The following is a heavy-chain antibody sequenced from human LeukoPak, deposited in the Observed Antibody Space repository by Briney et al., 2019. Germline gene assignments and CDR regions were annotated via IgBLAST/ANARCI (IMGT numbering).Heavy chain of an antibody. D-gene: IGHD5-18*01. J-gene: IGHJ4*02. V-gene: IGHV3-48*03. CDR1: GFRFSSFE. CDR2: ISSGGRTM. CDR3: ARGASWIQLWQFDH. Sequence: GSLRLSCAASGFRFSSFEMNWVRLAPGKGLEWVSYISSGGRTMYYADSVKGRFTTSRDNAKDSLYLHMNSLGAEDTGVYFCARGASWIQLWQFDHWGQGTQVTVSS.